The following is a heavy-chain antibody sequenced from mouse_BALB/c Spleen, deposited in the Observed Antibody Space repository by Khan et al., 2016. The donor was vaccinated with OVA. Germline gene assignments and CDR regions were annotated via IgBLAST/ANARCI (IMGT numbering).Heavy chain of an antibody. V-gene: IGHV14-3*02. CDR1: GFNIKDTY. CDR3: ARITYYGGSY. J-gene: IGHJ3*01. Sequence: EVELVESGAELVKPGASVKLSCTTSGFNIKDTYIHWVKQRPEQGLEWIGRIDPANGYTKFDPKFQGKATITTDTSSNTAYLQLSSLTSEDTAVDSWARITYYGGSYWGQGTLVTVSS. D-gene: IGHD1-1*01. CDR2: IDPANGYT.